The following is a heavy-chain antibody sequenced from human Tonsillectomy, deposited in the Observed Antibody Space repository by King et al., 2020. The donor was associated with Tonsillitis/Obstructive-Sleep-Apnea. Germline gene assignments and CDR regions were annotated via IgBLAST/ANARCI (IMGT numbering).Heavy chain of an antibody. J-gene: IGHJ6*03. CDR2: IFSNDEK. Sequence: LKESGPVLVKPTETLTLTCTLSGFSLSNARMGVSWIRQPPGKALEWLAHIFSNDEKSYSTSLKSRLTIFKDTSKSQVVLTMTNMDPVDTATYYCATGDFGENYYYYYYMDVWGKGTTVTVSS. CDR1: GFSLSNARMG. CDR3: ATGDFGENYYYYYYMDV. D-gene: IGHD3-3*01. V-gene: IGHV2-26*01.